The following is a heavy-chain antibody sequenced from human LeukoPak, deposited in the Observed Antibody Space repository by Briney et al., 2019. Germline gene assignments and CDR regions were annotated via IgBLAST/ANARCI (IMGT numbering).Heavy chain of an antibody. CDR2: ISGSGGST. CDR1: GFTFSSYA. D-gene: IGHD2-2*01. CDR3: ATQLRGVVVPRDH. J-gene: IGHJ4*02. V-gene: IGHV3-23*01. Sequence: GGSLRLSCAASGFTFSSYAMSWVRQAPGKGLEWVSAISGSGGSTYYADSVKGRFTISRDNSKNTLYLQMNSLRAEDTAVYYCATQLRGVVVPRDHWGQGTLVTVSS.